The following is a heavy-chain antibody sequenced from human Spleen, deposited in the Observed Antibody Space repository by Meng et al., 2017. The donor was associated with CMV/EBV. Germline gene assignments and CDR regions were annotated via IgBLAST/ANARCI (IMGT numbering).Heavy chain of an antibody. J-gene: IGHJ6*02. V-gene: IGHV3-48*03. D-gene: IGHD1-1*01. Sequence: GESLKISCAASGFTFSSYEMNWVRQAPGKGLEWVSYISSSGSTIHYADSVKGRFTISRDNAKNTLFLQMNSLRAEDTAVYYCARGPGNYYYGMDVWGQGTTVTVSS. CDR3: ARGPGNYYYGMDV. CDR2: ISSSGSTI. CDR1: GFTFSSYE.